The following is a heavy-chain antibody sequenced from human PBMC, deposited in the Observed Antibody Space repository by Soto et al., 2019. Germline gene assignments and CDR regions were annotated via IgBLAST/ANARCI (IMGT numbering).Heavy chain of an antibody. CDR2: IYHSGST. Sequence: SETLSLTCAVSGGSISSGGYSWSWIRQPPGKGLEWIGYIYHSGSTYYNPSLKSRVTISVDRSKNQFSLKLSSVTAADTAVYYCARYQLLYGYFDYWGQGTLVTVSS. D-gene: IGHD2-2*02. J-gene: IGHJ4*02. CDR3: ARYQLLYGYFDY. V-gene: IGHV4-30-2*01. CDR1: GGSISSGGYS.